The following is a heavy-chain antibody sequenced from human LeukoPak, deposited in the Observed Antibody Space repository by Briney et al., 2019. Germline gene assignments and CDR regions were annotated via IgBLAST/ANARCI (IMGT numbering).Heavy chain of an antibody. CDR1: GYTFTNYG. J-gene: IGHJ4*02. Sequence: ASVKVSCKASGYTFTNYGISWVRQAPGQGLEWMGWISAHNGNIKYAQNLQGRVTMTTDTSTSTAYMELRSLRSDDTAVYYCARDLFVVAFDYWGQGTLVTVSS. D-gene: IGHD2-15*01. V-gene: IGHV1-18*01. CDR3: ARDLFVVAFDY. CDR2: ISAHNGNI.